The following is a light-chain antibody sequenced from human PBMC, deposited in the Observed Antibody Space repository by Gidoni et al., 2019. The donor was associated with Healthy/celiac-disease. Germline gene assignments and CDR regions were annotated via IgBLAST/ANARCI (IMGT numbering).Light chain of an antibody. V-gene: IGKV3D-20*01. Sequence: IVLTQSPATLSLSPGERATLSCGASQSVSSSYLAWYQQKPGLAPRLLIYDASSRATGIPDRFSGSGSGTDVTLTISRLEPEDFAVYYCQQYGSSRVGFGQGTKVEIK. CDR3: QQYGSSRVG. J-gene: IGKJ1*01. CDR1: QSVSSSY. CDR2: DAS.